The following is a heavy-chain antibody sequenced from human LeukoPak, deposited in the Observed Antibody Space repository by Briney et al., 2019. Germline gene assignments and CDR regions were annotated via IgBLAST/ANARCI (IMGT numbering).Heavy chain of an antibody. Sequence: PSETLSLTCTVSGGSISSSNYYWGWIRQPPGKGLEWIGSIYYSGSTYYNPSLKSRVTISVDTSKNQFSLKLSSVTAADTAVYYCARQIKAYSSRSYDYFDYWGQGTLVTVSS. CDR3: ARQIKAYSSRSYDYFDY. CDR2: IYYSGST. CDR1: GGSISSSNYY. J-gene: IGHJ4*02. D-gene: IGHD6-19*01. V-gene: IGHV4-39*01.